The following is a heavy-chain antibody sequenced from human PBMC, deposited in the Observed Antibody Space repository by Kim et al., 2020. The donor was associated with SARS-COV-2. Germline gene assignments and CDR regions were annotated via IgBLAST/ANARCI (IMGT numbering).Heavy chain of an antibody. D-gene: IGHD3-10*01. CDR1: GFTFSNYA. CDR2: ISYDGSNK. Sequence: GGSLRLSCAASGFTFSNYAIHWVRQAPGKGLEWVAVISYDGSNKYYADSVKGRFTISRDNSKNTLYLQMNSLRAEDTAVYVCARDPWSRLRGLIYSYYGMDVWGQGTTVAVSS. J-gene: IGHJ6*02. CDR3: ARDPWSRLRGLIYSYYGMDV. V-gene: IGHV3-30-3*01.